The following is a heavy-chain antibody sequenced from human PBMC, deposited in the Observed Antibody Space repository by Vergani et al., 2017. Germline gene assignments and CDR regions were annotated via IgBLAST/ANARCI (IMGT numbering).Heavy chain of an antibody. D-gene: IGHD6-6*01. CDR1: GFTFSSYA. CDR3: ARDPGSSSGDY. CDR2: ISYDGSYE. Sequence: QVQLVESGGGVVQPGRSLRLSCAASGFTFSSYAMHWVRQAPGKGLEWVALISYDGSYEYYADSVKGRFTISRDNSKNTMYLQMNSLRTEVTAVYYCARDPGSSSGDYWGQGTLVTVSS. V-gene: IGHV3-30*04. J-gene: IGHJ4*02.